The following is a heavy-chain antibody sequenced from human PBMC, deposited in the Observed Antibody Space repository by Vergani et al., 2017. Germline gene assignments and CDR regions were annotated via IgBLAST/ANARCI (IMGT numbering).Heavy chain of an antibody. D-gene: IGHD3-22*01. CDR1: GFTFNDYA. Sequence: EVQLVESGGGLVQPGRSLRLSCAASGFTFNDYAMHWVRQAPGKGLEWVSSINWNSGNVGYADSVKGRFTISRDNSKNMLYLQMNSLRAEDTAVYYCARLSYDTTPYLQGGYDCWGQGTLVSVSS. V-gene: IGHV3-9*01. CDR3: ARLSYDTTPYLQGGYDC. J-gene: IGHJ4*02. CDR2: INWNSGNV.